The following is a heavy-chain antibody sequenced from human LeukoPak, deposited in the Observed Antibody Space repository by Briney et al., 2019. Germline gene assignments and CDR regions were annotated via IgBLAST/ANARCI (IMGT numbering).Heavy chain of an antibody. CDR3: ATSAGY. Sequence: PGRSLRLSCAASGFKFSHYGMQWIRQAPGKGLEWVAVISYGGLSKYYGDSVKGRFTISRDNARNTLYLQMNSLRAEDTAFYYCATSAGYWGQGTLVTVSS. J-gene: IGHJ4*02. CDR2: ISYGGLSK. CDR1: GFKFSHYG. V-gene: IGHV3-30*03.